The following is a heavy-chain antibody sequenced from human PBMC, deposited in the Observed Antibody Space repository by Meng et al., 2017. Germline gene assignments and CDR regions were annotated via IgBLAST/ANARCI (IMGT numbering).Heavy chain of an antibody. CDR3: ARGHSSSWYILSDNSEQDV. J-gene: IGHJ6*02. CDR1: GYTFTSYD. V-gene: IGHV1-8*01. CDR2: MNPNSGNT. Sequence: ASVKVSCKASGYTFTSYDINWVRQATGQGLEWMGWMNPNSGNTGYAQEFQGRVTMTRNTSISTAYMELSSLRSEDTAVYYCARGHSSSWYILSDNSEQDVWGQGTTVTVSS. D-gene: IGHD6-13*01.